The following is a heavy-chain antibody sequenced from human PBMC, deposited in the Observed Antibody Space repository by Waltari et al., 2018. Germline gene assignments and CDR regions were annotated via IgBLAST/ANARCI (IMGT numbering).Heavy chain of an antibody. CDR1: GGSFNRSSYY. D-gene: IGHD5-12*01. V-gene: IGHV4-39*01. CDR3: ARHWKRNGYRYDP. CDR2: MYYSGTT. Sequence: QLLLQESGPGLVTPSETLSLTCTVSGGSFNRSSYYWGWVRQSPGKGPEWLGSMYYSGTTYYNPTLESRLTISGDTSKNQFSLRLSSVTAADTAVYYCARHWKRNGYRYDPWGQGTRVTVSS. J-gene: IGHJ5*02.